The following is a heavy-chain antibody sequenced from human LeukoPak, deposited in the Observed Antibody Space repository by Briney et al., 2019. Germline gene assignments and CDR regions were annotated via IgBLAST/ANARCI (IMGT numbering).Heavy chain of an antibody. CDR2: ISSSGSTI. J-gene: IGHJ4*02. D-gene: IGHD6-13*01. V-gene: IGHV3-11*01. Sequence: GGSRRSSGAAAGFTFSDYNMSWIRQAPGKGLGGVSYISSSGSTIYYADSMKGRFTISRDNAKHSLYLQMNSLRAEDTAVYYCARGGIAAAGTRYWGQGTLVTVSS. CDR3: ARGGIAAAGTRY. CDR1: GFTFSDYN.